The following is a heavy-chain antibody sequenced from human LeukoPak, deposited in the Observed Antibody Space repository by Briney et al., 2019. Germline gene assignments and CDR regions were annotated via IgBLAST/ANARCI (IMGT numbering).Heavy chain of an antibody. V-gene: IGHV3-30*02. CDR1: GFTFSSYG. J-gene: IGHJ4*02. Sequence: GGSLRLSCAASGFTFSSYGRHWVRQAPGKGLEWVAFIRYDGSNKYYADSVKGRFTISRDNSKNTLYLQMNSLRAEDTAVYYCAKDLGVVNPFDYWGQGTLVTVSS. D-gene: IGHD3-22*01. CDR2: IRYDGSNK. CDR3: AKDLGVVNPFDY.